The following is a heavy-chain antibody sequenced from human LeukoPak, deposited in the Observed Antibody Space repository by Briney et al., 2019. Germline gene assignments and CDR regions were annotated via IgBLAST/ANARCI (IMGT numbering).Heavy chain of an antibody. V-gene: IGHV3-23*01. J-gene: IGHJ6*02. Sequence: GGSLRLSCAASGFTFSSYAMSRVRQAPGKGLEWVSAISGSGGSTYYADSVKGRFTISRDNSENTLYLQMNSLRAEDTAVYYCGGSGSAYYYGMDVWGQGTTVTVSS. CDR3: GGSGSAYYYGMDV. CDR1: GFTFSSYA. D-gene: IGHD3-10*01. CDR2: ISGSGGST.